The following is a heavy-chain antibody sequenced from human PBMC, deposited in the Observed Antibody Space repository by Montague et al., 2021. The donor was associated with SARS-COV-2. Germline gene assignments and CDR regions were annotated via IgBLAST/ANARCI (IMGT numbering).Heavy chain of an antibody. Sequence: SLRLSCPASGFTFSNYAMTWVRQAPGKGPEWVSALSGSGGKTYYADSVKGRFTISRDNSKNTLYLQMKSLRADDTAIYYCAKGREWVTVNVDPPYYSYGMDVWGQGTTVTVSS. CDR2: LSGSGGKT. CDR1: GFTFSNYA. V-gene: IGHV3-23*01. CDR3: AKGREWVTVNVDPPYYSYGMDV. J-gene: IGHJ6*02. D-gene: IGHD4-17*01.